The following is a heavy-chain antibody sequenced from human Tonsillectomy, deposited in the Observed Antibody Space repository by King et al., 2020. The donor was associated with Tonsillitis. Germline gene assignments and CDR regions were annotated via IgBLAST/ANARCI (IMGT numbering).Heavy chain of an antibody. Sequence: VQLVESGGGLVQPGGSLRLSCAASGFTFSNYAMSWVRQAPGNGLEWVSTISGSGGSAYYADSVKGRFTISRDNSKNTLYLRMNSLRAEDTAVYYCAKDRTTVTTVAFDIWGEGKMVTVSS. CDR1: GFTFSNYA. CDR2: ISGSGGSA. D-gene: IGHD4-17*01. V-gene: IGHV3-23*04. CDR3: AKDRTTVTTVAFDI. J-gene: IGHJ3*02.